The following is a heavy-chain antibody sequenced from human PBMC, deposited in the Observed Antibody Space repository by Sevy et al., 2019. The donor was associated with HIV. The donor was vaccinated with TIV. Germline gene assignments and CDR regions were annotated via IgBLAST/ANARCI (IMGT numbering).Heavy chain of an antibody. CDR1: GFSLSTSGVG. V-gene: IGHV2-5*02. D-gene: IGHD5-12*01. CDR3: ARRYSEYDYAFDY. J-gene: IGHJ4*02. CDR2: IYWDDDK. Sequence: SGPTLVNPTQTLTLTCTFSGFSLSTSGVGVGYIRQPPGKALEWRAVIYWDDDKRSSPSLKSRLTITKDTPKNQVVLTLTTMETLETATYYCARRYSEYDYAFDYWGQGTLVTVS.